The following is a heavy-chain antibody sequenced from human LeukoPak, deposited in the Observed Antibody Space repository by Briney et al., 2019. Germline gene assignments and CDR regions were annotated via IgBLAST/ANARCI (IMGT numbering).Heavy chain of an antibody. D-gene: IGHD2-2*01. J-gene: IGHJ4*02. V-gene: IGHV3-53*01. CDR1: GFTVSINY. CDR3: ARGETSSYDY. CDR2: IYSGGNT. Sequence: GGSLRLSCAASGFTVSINYMSWVRQAPGKGLEWVSVIYSGGNTYYADSVKGRFTNSRDNSKNTVYLKMNSLRAEDTAVYYCARGETSSYDYWGQGTLVTVSS.